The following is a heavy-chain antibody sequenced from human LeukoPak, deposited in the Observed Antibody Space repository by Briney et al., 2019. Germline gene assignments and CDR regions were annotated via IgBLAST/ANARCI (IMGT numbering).Heavy chain of an antibody. J-gene: IGHJ6*02. V-gene: IGHV3-21*01. Sequence: GGSLRLSCAASGFTFSSYNMNWVRQAPGKGLEWVSSISSSSTYIYYADSVKGRFTISRDNAKNSLYLQMNSLRAEDTAVYYCAKGGVDTAMVTVYYYYGMDVWGQGTTVTVSS. CDR3: AKGGVDTAMVTVYYYYGMDV. D-gene: IGHD5-18*01. CDR2: ISSSSTYI. CDR1: GFTFSSYN.